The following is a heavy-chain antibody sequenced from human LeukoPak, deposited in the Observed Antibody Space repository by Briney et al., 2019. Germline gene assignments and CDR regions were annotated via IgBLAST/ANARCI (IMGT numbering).Heavy chain of an antibody. CDR2: ICVYGAANYSEST. CDR3: ARGGGGYLGSNNWFDP. Sequence: PSETLSLTCSVSGDSISSYYWSWIRQPPGKGLQYIGYICVYGAANYSESTKYNPALNSRVTISADTSKNQFSLRLSSVTAADTAIYYCARGGGGYLGSNNWFDPWGQGTLVTVSS. J-gene: IGHJ5*02. V-gene: IGHV4-59*01. CDR1: GDSISSYY. D-gene: IGHD3-16*01.